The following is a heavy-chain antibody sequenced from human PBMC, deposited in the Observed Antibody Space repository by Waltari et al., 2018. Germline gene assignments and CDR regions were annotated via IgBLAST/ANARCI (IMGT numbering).Heavy chain of an antibody. D-gene: IGHD6-13*01. Sequence: EVQLVQSGAEVKKPGESLKISCKGSGYSFTSYWIGWVRQMPGKGLEWMGIIYPGDSDTGYSPSFQGQVTISADKSISTAYLQWSSLNASDTAMYYCARRTEAAAGTDAFDIWGQGTMVTV. CDR3: ARRTEAAAGTDAFDI. CDR2: IYPGDSDT. CDR1: GYSFTSYW. V-gene: IGHV5-51*01. J-gene: IGHJ3*02.